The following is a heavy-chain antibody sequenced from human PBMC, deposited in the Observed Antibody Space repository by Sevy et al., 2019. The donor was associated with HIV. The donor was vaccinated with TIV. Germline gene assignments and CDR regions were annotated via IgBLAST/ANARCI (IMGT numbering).Heavy chain of an antibody. D-gene: IGHD2-15*01. V-gene: IGHV3-64D*06. CDR3: VRNGRHLYDY. CDR2: ISYDEST. CDR1: GLTFSSYS. Sequence: GGSLRLSCSASGLTFSSYSMHWVRQAPGKGLEYVSAISYDESTFYADSVKGRCTISRDNSKDTLYLQMNSLKTEDTAVYYCVRNGRHLYDYWGQGALVTVSS. J-gene: IGHJ4*02.